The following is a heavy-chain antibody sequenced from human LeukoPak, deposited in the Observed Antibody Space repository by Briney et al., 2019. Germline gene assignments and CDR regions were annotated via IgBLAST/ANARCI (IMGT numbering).Heavy chain of an antibody. Sequence: SETLSLTCTVSGGSISSYYWSWIRQPAGKGLEWIGRIYTSGSTNYNPSLKSRVTMSVDTSKNQFSLKLSSVTAADTAVYYCARDPGWYGSLRAGPGHFDYWGQGTLVTVSS. J-gene: IGHJ4*02. CDR3: ARDPGWYGSLRAGPGHFDY. D-gene: IGHD6-19*01. CDR1: GGSISSYY. V-gene: IGHV4-4*07. CDR2: IYTSGST.